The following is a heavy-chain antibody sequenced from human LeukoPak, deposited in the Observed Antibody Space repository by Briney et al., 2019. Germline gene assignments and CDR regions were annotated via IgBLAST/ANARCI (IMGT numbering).Heavy chain of an antibody. Sequence: ASVKVSCKASGGTFSNYAITWVRQAPGQGLEWMGWISTYNGYTNYAQNLQGRVTMTTDTSTSTAYIELRSLRSDDTAVYYCARREQWLVGDDYWGQGTLVTVSS. V-gene: IGHV1-18*01. J-gene: IGHJ4*02. CDR3: ARREQWLVGDDY. CDR2: ISTYNGYT. D-gene: IGHD6-19*01. CDR1: GGTFSNYA.